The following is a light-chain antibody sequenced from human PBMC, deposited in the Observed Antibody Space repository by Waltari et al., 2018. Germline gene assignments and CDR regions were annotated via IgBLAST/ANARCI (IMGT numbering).Light chain of an antibody. CDR3: GSYRSSSARYV. Sequence: QSALTQPASVSGSPGQSITISCTGSNSDVGGYNYVSWYQQHPGKAPKVMIYDVSNRPSGDSNRFSGAKSGNTASLSISGLQAEDEADYYCGSYRSSSARYVFGTGTKVTVL. J-gene: IGLJ1*01. CDR1: NSDVGGYNY. V-gene: IGLV2-14*01. CDR2: DVS.